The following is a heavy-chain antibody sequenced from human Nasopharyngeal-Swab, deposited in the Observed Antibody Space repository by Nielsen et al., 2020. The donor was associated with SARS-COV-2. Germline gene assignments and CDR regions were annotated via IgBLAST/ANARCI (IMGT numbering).Heavy chain of an antibody. CDR1: GFTFSSYA. CDR3: TTKFSYYYYYGMDV. J-gene: IGHJ6*02. Sequence: GGSLRLSCAASGFTFSSYAMSWVRQAPGKGLEWVSAISGSGGSTYYADSVKGRFTISRDNSKNTLYLQMNSLKTEDTAVYYCTTKFSYYYYYGMDVWGQGTTVTVSS. D-gene: IGHD1-14*01. CDR2: ISGSGGST. V-gene: IGHV3-23*01.